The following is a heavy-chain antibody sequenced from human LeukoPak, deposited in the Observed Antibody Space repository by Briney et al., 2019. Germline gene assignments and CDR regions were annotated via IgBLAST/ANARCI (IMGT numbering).Heavy chain of an antibody. D-gene: IGHD5-24*01. CDR1: GFTFSSYA. V-gene: IGHV3-23*01. Sequence: SGGSLRLSCAASGFTFSSYAMSWVRQAPGKGLEWVSATSRSGGSTYYADSVKGRFTISRDNSKNTLYLQMNSLRAEDTAVYYCAKVRDGYPDYWGQGTLVTVSS. J-gene: IGHJ4*02. CDR2: TSRSGGST. CDR3: AKVRDGYPDY.